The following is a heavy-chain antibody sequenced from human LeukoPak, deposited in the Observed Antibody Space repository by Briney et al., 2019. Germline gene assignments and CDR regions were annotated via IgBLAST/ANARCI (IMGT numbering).Heavy chain of an antibody. CDR2: ISAYNGNT. J-gene: IGHJ5*02. CDR3: AREGGHCSRETCYNWLDP. Sequence: GASVKVSCKASGYTFTSYGISWVRQAPGQGLEWMGWISAYNGNTNYAQKLQGRITMTTDTSTSTAYMELRSLRSDDTAVYYCAREGGHCSRETCYNWLDPWGQGTLVTVSS. D-gene: IGHD2-15*01. V-gene: IGHV1-18*01. CDR1: GYTFTSYG.